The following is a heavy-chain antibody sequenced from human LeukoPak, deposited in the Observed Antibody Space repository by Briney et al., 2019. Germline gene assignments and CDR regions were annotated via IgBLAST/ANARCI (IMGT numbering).Heavy chain of an antibody. Sequence: SKTLSLTCTVSGGSISSSSYFWGWIRQPPGKGLEWIGYIYYSGSPNYNPSLKSRVTISVDTSKNQFSLKLSSVTAADTAVYYCARGNYDSSGYYYGWYYYYYMDVWGKGTTVTVSS. D-gene: IGHD3-22*01. V-gene: IGHV4-61*05. J-gene: IGHJ6*03. CDR3: ARGNYDSSGYYYGWYYYYYMDV. CDR1: GGSISSSSYF. CDR2: IYYSGSP.